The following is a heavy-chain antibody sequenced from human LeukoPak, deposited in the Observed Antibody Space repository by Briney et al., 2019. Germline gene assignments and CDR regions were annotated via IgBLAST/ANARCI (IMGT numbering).Heavy chain of an antibody. J-gene: IGHJ3*02. D-gene: IGHD4-17*01. V-gene: IGHV3-48*01. CDR2: ITSSSSRI. Sequence: GGSLRLSCAASGFTFSSYSMNWVRQAPGKGLEWVSYITSSSSRIYYADSVKGRFTISRDNAKNSLYLQMNSLRAEDTAVYYCASHGYGDYGAFDIWGQGTMVTVSS. CDR3: ASHGYGDYGAFDI. CDR1: GFTFSSYS.